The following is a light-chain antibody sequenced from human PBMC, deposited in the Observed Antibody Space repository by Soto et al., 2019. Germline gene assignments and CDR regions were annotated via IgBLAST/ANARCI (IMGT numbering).Light chain of an antibody. J-gene: IGKJ5*01. CDR3: QQYASSPIT. V-gene: IGKV4-1*01. CDR2: WAS. Sequence: SLDAVSASLRERATISCRSSQSLLYSPSKKNYLAWYQQKPGQPPKLLIYWASTRESGVPDRFSGSGSGTDFTLTISRLEPEDFAVYYCQQYASSPITFGQGTRLEIK. CDR1: QSLLYSPSKKNY.